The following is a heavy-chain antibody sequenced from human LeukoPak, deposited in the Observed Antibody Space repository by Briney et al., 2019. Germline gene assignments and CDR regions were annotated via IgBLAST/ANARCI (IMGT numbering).Heavy chain of an antibody. V-gene: IGHV4-59*08. CDR2: IYSSGTT. J-gene: IGHJ3*02. CDR3: ARRVLWDIFVVGRSHHNNAFDI. D-gene: IGHD2-15*01. Sequence: ASETLSLTCTVSGGSISDYYWSWIRQPPGKGLEWIGYIYSSGTTNSNPSLKNRVTVSMDTSKNQFSLKLTSVTAADTAVYYCARRVLWDIFVVGRSHHNNAFDIWGQGTMVTVSS. CDR1: GGSISDYY.